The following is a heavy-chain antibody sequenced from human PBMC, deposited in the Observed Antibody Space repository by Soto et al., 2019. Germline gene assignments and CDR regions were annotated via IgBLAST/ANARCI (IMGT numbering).Heavy chain of an antibody. D-gene: IGHD3-10*01. J-gene: IGHJ3*02. CDR3: ARGVYGSGNYYTGPSAFDI. V-gene: IGHV1-69*06. Sequence: QVQLEQSGAEVKKPGSSVKISCKASGGTLSDHGVSWLRQAPGQGLEWVGGTIPVFNTANYAPKFQGRVTIASDKSTNIAYMDLRSLRSDDTAFYYCARGVYGSGNYYTGPSAFDIWGQGTLVIVSS. CDR2: TIPVFNTA. CDR1: GGTLSDHG.